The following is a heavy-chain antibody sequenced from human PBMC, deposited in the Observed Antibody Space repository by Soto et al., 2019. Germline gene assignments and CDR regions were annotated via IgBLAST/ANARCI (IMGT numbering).Heavy chain of an antibody. D-gene: IGHD3-9*01. J-gene: IGHJ4*02. Sequence: ASVKVSCKASGYTFANYAISWVRQAPGQGLEWMGWISAYNGRTSYPQKFQDRVTMTTDTSTSTAYMELRSLTSDDTAVYYCAAHVRHFEWLSFDYWGQGTLVTVSS. CDR1: GYTFANYA. CDR2: ISAYNGRT. V-gene: IGHV1-18*01. CDR3: AAHVRHFEWLSFDY.